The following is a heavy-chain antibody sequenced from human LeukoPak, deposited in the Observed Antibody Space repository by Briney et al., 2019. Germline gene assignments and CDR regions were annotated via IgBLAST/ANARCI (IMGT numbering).Heavy chain of an antibody. CDR2: INHSGST. V-gene: IGHV4-34*01. Sequence: SETLSLTCAVYGGSFSGYYWSWIRQPPGKGLEWIGEINHSGSTNYNPSLKSRVIISVDTSKNQFSLKLSSVTAADTAVYYRARGPLPDPWGQGTLVTVSS. CDR3: ARGPLPDP. CDR1: GGSFSGYY. J-gene: IGHJ5*02.